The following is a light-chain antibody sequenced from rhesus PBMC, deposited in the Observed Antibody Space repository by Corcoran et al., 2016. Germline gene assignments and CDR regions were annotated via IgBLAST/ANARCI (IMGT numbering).Light chain of an antibody. CDR2: GGS. CDR1: QSLLHSNGNTY. Sequence: DIVMTQTPLSLPITPGEPAPISCRSSQSLLHSNGNTYLHWYLQKPGQSPQLLIYGGSNRASGVPDRFSGSGSGTAFTLKISKVEAEDVGVYYCVQAIAFPFTFGPGTKLDIK. J-gene: IGKJ3*01. V-gene: IGKV2-72*01. CDR3: VQAIAFPFT.